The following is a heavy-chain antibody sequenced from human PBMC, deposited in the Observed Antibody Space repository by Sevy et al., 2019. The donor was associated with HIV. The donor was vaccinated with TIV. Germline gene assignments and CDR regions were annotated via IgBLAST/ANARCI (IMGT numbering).Heavy chain of an antibody. D-gene: IGHD5-12*01. V-gene: IGHV4-38-2*01. J-gene: IGHJ5*02. CDR3: ARATIVVFDP. CDR1: GYSISSGYY. CDR2: IYHSGST. Sequence: SETLSLTCAVSGYSISSGYYWGWIRQPPGKGLEWIGSIYHSGSTYYNPSLKSRVTISVDTSKNQFSLKLSSVTAADTAVYYCARATIVVFDPWGQGTLVTVSS.